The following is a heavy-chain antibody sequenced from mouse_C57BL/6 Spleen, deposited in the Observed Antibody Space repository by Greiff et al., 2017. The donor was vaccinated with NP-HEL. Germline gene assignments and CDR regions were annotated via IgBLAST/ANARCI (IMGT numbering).Heavy chain of an antibody. J-gene: IGHJ3*01. CDR1: GYSFTGYY. CDR3: AINYGNSWFAY. V-gene: IGHV1-31*01. CDR2: IYPYNGVS. D-gene: IGHD2-1*01. Sequence: VHVKQSGPELVKPGASVKISCKASGYSFTGYYMHWVKQSHGNILDWIGYIYPYNGVSSYNQKFKGKATLTVDKSSSTAYMELRSLTSEDSAVYYCAINYGNSWFAYWGQGTLVTVSA.